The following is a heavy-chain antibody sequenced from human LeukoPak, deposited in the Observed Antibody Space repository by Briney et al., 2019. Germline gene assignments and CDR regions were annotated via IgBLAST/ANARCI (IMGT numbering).Heavy chain of an antibody. J-gene: IGHJ4*02. CDR1: GLTFSSYA. V-gene: IGHV3-23*01. D-gene: IGHD2-2*02. Sequence: GGSLRLSCAVSGLTFSSYAVSWVRQAPGKGLEWVSDIIGSGGNTYYADSVKGRFTISRDNSKNTLYLQMNSLRAEDTAVYYCAKDTPGYCSSTSCYNGYWGQGSLVTVSS. CDR3: AKDTPGYCSSTSCYNGY. CDR2: IIGSGGNT.